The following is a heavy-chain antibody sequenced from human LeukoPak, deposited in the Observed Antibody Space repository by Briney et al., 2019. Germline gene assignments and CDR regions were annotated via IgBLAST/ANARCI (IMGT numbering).Heavy chain of an antibody. Sequence: SVKVSCKASGYTFTSYGISWVRQAPGQGLEWMGGIIPIFGTANYAQKFQGRVTITADESTSTAYMELSSLRSEDTAVYYCARTYCSSTSCYIREVGEYFQHWGQGTLVTVSS. D-gene: IGHD2-2*02. V-gene: IGHV1-69*13. CDR3: ARTYCSSTSCYIREVGEYFQH. J-gene: IGHJ1*01. CDR1: GYTFTSYG. CDR2: IIPIFGTA.